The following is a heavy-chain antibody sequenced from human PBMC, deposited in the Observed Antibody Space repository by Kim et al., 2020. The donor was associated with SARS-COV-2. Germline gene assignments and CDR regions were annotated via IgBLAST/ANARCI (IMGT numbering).Heavy chain of an antibody. CDR2: T. CDR3: AKGRVGSGFEY. V-gene: IGHV3-23*01. D-gene: IGHD1-26*01. Sequence: TYYADSVKGRFTISRDNSKNTLYLQMNSLRVEDTALYYCAKGRVGSGFEYWGQGTLVTVSS. J-gene: IGHJ4*02.